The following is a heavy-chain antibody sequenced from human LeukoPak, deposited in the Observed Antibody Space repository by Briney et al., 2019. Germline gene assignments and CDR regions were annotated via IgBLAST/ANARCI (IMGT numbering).Heavy chain of an antibody. CDR3: ARGGAGSSSSGHFDY. CDR1: GFTFSSYG. J-gene: IGHJ4*02. D-gene: IGHD6-6*01. Sequence: GGSLRLSCAASGFTFSSYGMHWVRQAPGKGLEWVAVIWYDGSNKYYADSVKGRFTISRDNSKNTLYLQMNSLRAEDTAVYYCARGGAGSSSSGHFDYWGQGTLVTFAS. CDR2: IWYDGSNK. V-gene: IGHV3-33*01.